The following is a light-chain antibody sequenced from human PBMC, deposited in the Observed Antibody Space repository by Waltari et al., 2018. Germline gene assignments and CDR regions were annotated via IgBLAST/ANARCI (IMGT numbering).Light chain of an antibody. V-gene: IGLV2-14*03. J-gene: IGLJ3*02. CDR2: DVN. CDR1: TNDLGGYNY. CDR3: CSFTRGSTWV. Sequence: QSALTQPASVSGSPGQSIIISCTGTTNDLGGYNYVSWYQQHPGTAPKLMIYDVNSRPSGVSSRFSGSKSGNTASRIISGLQAEDEADYYCCSFTRGSTWVFGGGTNVTVL.